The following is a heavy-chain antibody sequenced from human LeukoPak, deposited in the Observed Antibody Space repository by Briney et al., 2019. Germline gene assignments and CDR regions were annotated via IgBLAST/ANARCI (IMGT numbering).Heavy chain of an antibody. CDR1: GFTFSSYA. Sequence: GGSLRLSCAASGFTFSSYAMSWVRQAPGKGLEWVSAISGSGGSTHYADSVKGRFTISRDNSKNTLYLQMNSLRAEDSAVYYCAKELWFGDGYFDYWGQGTLVTVSS. CDR2: ISGSGGST. J-gene: IGHJ4*02. CDR3: AKELWFGDGYFDY. D-gene: IGHD3-10*01. V-gene: IGHV3-23*01.